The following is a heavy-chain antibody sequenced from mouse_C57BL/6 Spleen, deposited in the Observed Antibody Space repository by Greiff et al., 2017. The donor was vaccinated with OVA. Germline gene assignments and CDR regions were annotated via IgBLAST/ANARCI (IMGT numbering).Heavy chain of an antibody. CDR2: IRNKANGYTT. Sequence: EVQLVESGGGLVQPGGSLSLSCAASGFTFTDYYMSWVRQPPGKALEWLGFIRNKANGYTTEYSASVKGRFTISRDNSQSILYLQMNALRAEDRSTYYCARSLYCYGSSHYYAMDYWGQGTSVTVSS. V-gene: IGHV7-3*01. CDR1: GFTFTDYY. CDR3: ARSLYCYGSSHYYAMDY. D-gene: IGHD1-1*01. J-gene: IGHJ4*01.